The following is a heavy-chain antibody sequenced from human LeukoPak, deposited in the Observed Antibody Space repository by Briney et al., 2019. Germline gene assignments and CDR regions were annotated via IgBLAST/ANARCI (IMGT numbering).Heavy chain of an antibody. CDR1: GGTFSSYA. D-gene: IGHD1-7*01. J-gene: IGHJ4*02. CDR2: IIPIFGTA. Sequence: ASVKVSCKASGGTFSSYAISWVRQAPGQGLEWMGGIIPIFGTANYAQKFQGRVTITTDESTSTAYMELSSLRSEDTAVYYCARSGASKYNWNYQWGQGTLVTVSS. CDR3: ARSGASKYNWNYQ. V-gene: IGHV1-69*05.